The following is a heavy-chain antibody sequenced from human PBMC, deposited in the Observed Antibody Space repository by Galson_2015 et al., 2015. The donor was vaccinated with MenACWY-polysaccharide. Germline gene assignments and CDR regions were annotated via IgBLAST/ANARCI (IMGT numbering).Heavy chain of an antibody. CDR1: GASGGSLNSHY. V-gene: IGHV4-59*08. Sequence: ETLSLTCTVSGASGGSLNSHYWSWIRQPPGKGLEWIGSIFYSGSTNYNPSLKSRVTISIDRSKNQFSLRLRSVTAADTAVYYCARHTGSYPPNSWGQGTPVIVSS. CDR2: IFYSGST. D-gene: IGHD1-26*01. CDR3: ARHTGSYPPNS. J-gene: IGHJ4*02.